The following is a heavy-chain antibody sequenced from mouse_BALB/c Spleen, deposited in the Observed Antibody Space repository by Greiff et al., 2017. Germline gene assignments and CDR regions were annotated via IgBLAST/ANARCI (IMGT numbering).Heavy chain of an antibody. CDR3: ANYGNYSWFAY. D-gene: IGHD2-1*01. CDR1: GFTFSSYG. J-gene: IGHJ3*01. CDR2: ISSGGSYT. V-gene: IGHV5-6*01. Sequence: EVQLVESGGDLVKPGGSLKLSCAASGFTFSSYGMSWVRQTPDKRLEWVATISSGGSYTYYPDSVKGRFTISRDNAKNTLYLQMSSLKSEDTAMYYCANYGNYSWFAYWGQGTLVTVSA.